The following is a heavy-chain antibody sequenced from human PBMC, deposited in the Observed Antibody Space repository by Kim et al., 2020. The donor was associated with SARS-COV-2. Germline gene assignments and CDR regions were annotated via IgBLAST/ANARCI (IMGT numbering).Heavy chain of an antibody. J-gene: IGHJ4*02. Sequence: YAGSVKGRFTISRDNAKNSLYLQMNSLRAEDTAVYYCARVHSSSWYGFDYWGQGTLVTVSS. CDR3: ARVHSSSWYGFDY. D-gene: IGHD6-13*01. V-gene: IGHV3-11*06.